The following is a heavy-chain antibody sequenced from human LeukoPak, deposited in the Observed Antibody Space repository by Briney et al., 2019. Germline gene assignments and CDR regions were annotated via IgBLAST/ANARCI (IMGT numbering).Heavy chain of an antibody. V-gene: IGHV3-7*01. CDR1: EFIFSGYW. Sequence: PGGSLRLSCAASEFIFSGYWMNWVRQAPGKGLERVANIKQDGSEKQYVDSVRGRFTISRDNAKNSLYLQMNSLRVEDTAVYYCARDGFVGAADYWGQGTLVTVSS. D-gene: IGHD6-13*01. CDR2: IKQDGSEK. CDR3: ARDGFVGAADY. J-gene: IGHJ4*02.